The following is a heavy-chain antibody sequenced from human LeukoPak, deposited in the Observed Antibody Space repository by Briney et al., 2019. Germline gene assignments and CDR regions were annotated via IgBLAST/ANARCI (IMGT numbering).Heavy chain of an antibody. CDR3: ARDYYMGIVDQ. D-gene: IGHD3-22*01. CDR2: ISKDGSTS. CDR1: GFTFSSYA. Sequence: QFGGSLRLSCAASGFTFSSYAMSWVRQAPGKGLVWVSVISKDGSTSIYADSVRGRLTISRDNAKNTLYLQMNSLRVEDTSVYYCARDYYMGIVDQWGQGTRVTVSS. V-gene: IGHV3-74*01. J-gene: IGHJ5*02.